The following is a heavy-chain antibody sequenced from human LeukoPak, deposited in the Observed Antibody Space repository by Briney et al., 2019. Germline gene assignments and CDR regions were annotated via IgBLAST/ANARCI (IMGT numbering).Heavy chain of an antibody. D-gene: IGHD3-22*01. CDR3: ARRVDSGFSFDF. V-gene: IGHV5-51*01. CDR2: IYAGDSDT. Sequence: GESLKISCNGSGYXFTNYWISWVRQMPGKGLEWMGIIYAGDSDTRYSPSFQGQVTISADRSISTAYLQWSSLKASDTAMYYCARRVDSGFSFDFWGQGTLVTVSS. J-gene: IGHJ4*02. CDR1: GYXFTNYW.